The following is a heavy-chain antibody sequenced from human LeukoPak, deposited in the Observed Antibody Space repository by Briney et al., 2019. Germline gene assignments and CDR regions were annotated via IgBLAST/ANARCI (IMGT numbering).Heavy chain of an antibody. CDR1: GYTFTSYD. CDR2: MNPNSGNT. CDR3: AQGYCSSTSCPIPYYYYGMDV. J-gene: IGHJ6*02. D-gene: IGHD2-2*01. Sequence: ASVKVSCKASGYTFTSYDINWLRQATGQGLEWMGWMNPNSGNTGYAQKFQGRVTMTRNTSISTAYMELSSLRSEDTAVYYCAQGYCSSTSCPIPYYYYGMDVWGQGTTVTVSS. V-gene: IGHV1-8*01.